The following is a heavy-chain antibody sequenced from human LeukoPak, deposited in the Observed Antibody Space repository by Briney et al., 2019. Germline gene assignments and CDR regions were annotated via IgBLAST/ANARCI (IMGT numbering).Heavy chain of an antibody. D-gene: IGHD6-13*01. J-gene: IGHJ4*02. V-gene: IGHV3-7*01. CDR2: IKQDGSVK. CDR1: GFTFTNAW. Sequence: GGSLRLSCAASGFTFTNAWMTWVRQAPGKGLEWLANIKQDGSVKYYVDSVKGRFTISRDNAKNSLFLQMNSLRAEDMAVYYCARDGYSSRWYFDYWGQGTLVTVSS. CDR3: ARDGYSSRWYFDY.